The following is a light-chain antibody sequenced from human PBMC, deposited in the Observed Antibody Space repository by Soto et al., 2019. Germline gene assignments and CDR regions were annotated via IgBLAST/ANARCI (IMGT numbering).Light chain of an antibody. CDR1: QSVSNN. CDR2: GAS. J-gene: IGKJ1*01. Sequence: EIVMTQSPATLSVSPGERATLSCRASQSVSNNLAWYQQQPGQAPMLLIFGASTRATGVPARFSGSGSGTDFTLTINSLQSEDFAVYYCQQSNNWPWTFGHGTKVEVK. CDR3: QQSNNWPWT. V-gene: IGKV3-15*01.